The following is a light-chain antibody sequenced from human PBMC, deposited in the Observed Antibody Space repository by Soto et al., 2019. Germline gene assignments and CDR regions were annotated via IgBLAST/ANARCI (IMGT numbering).Light chain of an antibody. CDR1: SVDVGGFEY. CDR3: SSYTSSNTYV. CDR2: DVN. J-gene: IGLJ1*01. V-gene: IGLV2-14*03. Sequence: QSALTQPASVSGSPGQSIAISCTGTSVDVGGFEYVSWYQQHPGKVPKLMIYDVNNRPSGVSNRFSGSKSGNTASLTISGLQAEDEADYFCSSYTSSNTYVFGTGTKPTVL.